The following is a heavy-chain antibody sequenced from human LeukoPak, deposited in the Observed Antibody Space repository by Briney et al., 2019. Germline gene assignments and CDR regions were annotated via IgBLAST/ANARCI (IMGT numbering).Heavy chain of an antibody. CDR1: GGSISSGDYY. CDR3: ARGVYDSSGYWADY. Sequence: SQTLSLTCTVSGGSISSGDYYWGWDRQPPGKGREWVGYIYYSGSTYYNPSLKSLVTISVDTSKNQFSLKLSSVTAADTAVYYCARGVYDSSGYWADYWGQGTLVTVSS. J-gene: IGHJ4*02. CDR2: IYYSGST. V-gene: IGHV4-30-4*08. D-gene: IGHD3-22*01.